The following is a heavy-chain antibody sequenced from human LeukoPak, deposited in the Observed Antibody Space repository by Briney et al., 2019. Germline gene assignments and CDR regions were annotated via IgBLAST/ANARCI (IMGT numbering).Heavy chain of an antibody. Sequence: PSETLSLTCAVHGWSFSGYYWSWIRQPPGKGLEWIGEINHGGSTNYNPSLKSRVTISLDTSKNQFSLKLSSVTAADTAVYYCARDKVDIWTGYYKYYYYYGMDGWGQGTTVTVYS. J-gene: IGHJ6*02. V-gene: IGHV4-34*01. CDR2: INHGGST. CDR1: GWSFSGYY. CDR3: ARDKVDIWTGYYKYYYYYGMDG. D-gene: IGHD3-9*01.